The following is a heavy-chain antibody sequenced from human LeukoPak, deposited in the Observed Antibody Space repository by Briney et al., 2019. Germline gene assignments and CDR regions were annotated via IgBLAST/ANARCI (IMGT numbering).Heavy chain of an antibody. D-gene: IGHD4-17*01. Sequence: PGGSLRLSCAASGFPFSSYGMHWVRQAPGKGLEWVAFIRYDGSNKYYADSVKGRFTISRDNSKNTLYLQMNSLRAEDTAVYYCARASPDDYGDIDYWGQGTLVTVSS. CDR3: ARASPDDYGDIDY. CDR1: GFPFSSYG. CDR2: IRYDGSNK. J-gene: IGHJ4*02. V-gene: IGHV3-30*02.